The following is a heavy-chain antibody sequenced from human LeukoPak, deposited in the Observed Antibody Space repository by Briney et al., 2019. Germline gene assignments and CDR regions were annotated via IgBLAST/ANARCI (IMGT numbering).Heavy chain of an antibody. D-gene: IGHD2-21*02. J-gene: IGHJ4*02. CDR1: GVTFSSYA. CDR2: ISGSGGST. Sequence: GGSLRLSCAASGVTFSSYAMSWVRQAPGKGLEWVSAISGSGGSTYYADSVKGRFTISRDNSKNTLYLQMNSLRAEDTAVYYCARDDAYCGGDCPKFDYWGQGTLVTVSS. CDR3: ARDDAYCGGDCPKFDY. V-gene: IGHV3-23*01.